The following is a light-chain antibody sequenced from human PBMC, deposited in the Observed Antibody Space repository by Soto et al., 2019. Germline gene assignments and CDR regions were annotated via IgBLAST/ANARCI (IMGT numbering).Light chain of an antibody. J-gene: IGLJ3*02. CDR2: EVS. Sequence: QSALTLPASVSGSPGQSITISCTGTSSDVGGYNYVSWYQQHPGKAPKLMIYEVSNRPSGVSNRFSGSKSGNTASLTISGLQAEDEADYYCSSYTSSSTWVFGEGTMLTVL. CDR1: SSDVGGYNY. V-gene: IGLV2-14*01. CDR3: SSYTSSSTWV.